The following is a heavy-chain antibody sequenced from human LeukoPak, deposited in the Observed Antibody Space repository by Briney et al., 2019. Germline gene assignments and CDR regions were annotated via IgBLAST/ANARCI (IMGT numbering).Heavy chain of an antibody. CDR1: GFTFSTYT. CDR3: ARDLKGEVNMVDYFDY. V-gene: IGHV3-21*01. D-gene: IGHD3-10*01. CDR2: FGSGSSYI. J-gene: IGHJ4*02. Sequence: GGSLRLSCAASGFTFSTYTMNWVRQAPGKGLEWVSSFGSGSSYIYYADSVKGRFTISRDNAKNSLYLQMNSLRAEDTAVYYCARDLKGEVNMVDYFDYWGQGTLVTVSS.